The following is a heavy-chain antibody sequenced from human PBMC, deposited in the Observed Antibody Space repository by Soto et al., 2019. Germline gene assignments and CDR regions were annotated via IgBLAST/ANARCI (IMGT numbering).Heavy chain of an antibody. V-gene: IGHV3-30*18. J-gene: IGHJ4*02. Sequence: QPGGSLRLSCVGSGFTVSNYGMHWVRQPPGKGLEWVALISDDGDKRYYADSVRGRLIISRDNSKDTLYLQMNSLGPDDTAVYFCAKARVRIVGANSFDYWGQGTPVTVSS. D-gene: IGHD1-26*01. CDR3: AKARVRIVGANSFDY. CDR1: GFTVSNYG. CDR2: ISDDGDKR.